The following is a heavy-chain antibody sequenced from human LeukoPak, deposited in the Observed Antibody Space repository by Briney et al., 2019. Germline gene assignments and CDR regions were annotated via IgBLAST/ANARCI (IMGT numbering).Heavy chain of an antibody. CDR1: GFTFSSYS. D-gene: IGHD6-13*01. CDR3: ARVWGLAVAGGEIEY. V-gene: IGHV3-48*02. CDR2: ISSSGTTI. Sequence: GGSLRLSCAASGFTFSSYSMNWVRQAPGKGLEWVSYISSSGTTIYYADSVKGRFTISRDNAKNSLYLQMNSLRDEDTAVYYCARVWGLAVAGGEIEYWGQGTLVPVSS. J-gene: IGHJ4*02.